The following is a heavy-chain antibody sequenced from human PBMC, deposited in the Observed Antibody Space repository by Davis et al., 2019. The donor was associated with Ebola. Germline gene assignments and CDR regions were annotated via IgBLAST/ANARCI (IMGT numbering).Heavy chain of an antibody. J-gene: IGHJ6*02. CDR3: ASPGTYDSSGYWHYGMDV. CDR1: GYSFTSYW. V-gene: IGHV5-51*01. CDR2: IYPGDSDT. D-gene: IGHD3-22*01. Sequence: GESLKISCKGSGYSFTSYWIGWVRQMPGKGLEWMGIIYPGDSDTRYSPSFQGQVTISADKSISTAYLQWSSLKASDTAMYYCASPGTYDSSGYWHYGMDVWGQGTTVTVSS.